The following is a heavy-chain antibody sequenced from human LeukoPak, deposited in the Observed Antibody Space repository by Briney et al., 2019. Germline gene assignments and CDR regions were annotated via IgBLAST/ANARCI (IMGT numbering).Heavy chain of an antibody. CDR3: ARGSSGWYSGFYYYYYGMDV. CDR2: IWYDGSNK. Sequence: GGSLRLSCAASGFTFSSYGMHWVRQAPGKGLEWVAVIWYDGSNKYYADSVKGRFTISRDNSKNTLYLQMNSLRAEDTAVYYCARGSSGWYSGFYYYYYGMDVWGQGTTVTVSS. J-gene: IGHJ6*02. CDR1: GFTFSSYG. D-gene: IGHD6-19*01. V-gene: IGHV3-33*01.